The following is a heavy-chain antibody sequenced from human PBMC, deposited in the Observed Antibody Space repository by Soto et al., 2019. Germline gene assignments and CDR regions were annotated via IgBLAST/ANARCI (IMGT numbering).Heavy chain of an antibody. CDR3: ARDRGYSSGWNYYYYGMDV. Sequence: GSLRLSCAASGFTFSDYYMSWIRQAPGKGLEWVSYISSSGSTIYYADSVKGRFTISRDNAKNSLYLQMNSLRAEDTAVYYCARDRGYSSGWNYYYYGMDVWGQRTTVTVSS. D-gene: IGHD6-19*01. J-gene: IGHJ6*02. CDR1: GFTFSDYY. V-gene: IGHV3-11*01. CDR2: ISSSGSTI.